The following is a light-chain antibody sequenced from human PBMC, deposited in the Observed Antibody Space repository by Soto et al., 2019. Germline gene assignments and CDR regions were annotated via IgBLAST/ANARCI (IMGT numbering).Light chain of an antibody. J-gene: IGKJ4*01. Sequence: EIVMTQSPATLSVSPGEGATLSCRASQSVRSDLAWYQHKPGLAPRLLIYGVSTRATGIPVRFSGSGSETEFTLSISSLQSEDSAIYYCQHYNNLPLTFGGGTKVDIK. CDR3: QHYNNLPLT. CDR2: GVS. CDR1: QSVRSD. V-gene: IGKV3-15*01.